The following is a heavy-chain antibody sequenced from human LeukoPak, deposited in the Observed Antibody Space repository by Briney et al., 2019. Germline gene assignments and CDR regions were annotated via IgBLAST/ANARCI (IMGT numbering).Heavy chain of an antibody. D-gene: IGHD2-2*01. Sequence: GASVKVSCKASGGTFSSYAISWVRQAPGQGLEWMGGIIPIFGTANYAQKFQGRVTIMADKSTSTAYMELSSLRSEDTAVYYCARTPVYCSSTSCYRRFDPWGQGTLVTVSS. CDR1: GGTFSSYA. J-gene: IGHJ5*02. CDR2: IIPIFGTA. CDR3: ARTPVYCSSTSCYRRFDP. V-gene: IGHV1-69*06.